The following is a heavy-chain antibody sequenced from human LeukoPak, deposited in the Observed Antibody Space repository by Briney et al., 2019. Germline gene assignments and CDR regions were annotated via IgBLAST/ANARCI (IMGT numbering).Heavy chain of an antibody. V-gene: IGHV1-2*02. Sequence: ASVKVSCKASGYTFTGHYIHWVRQAPGQGLEWMGWIHPNTGGTKYAQKFQGRVTMTRDTSSSTAYMELSSLRSADTAVYYCARDWVTTVTHPPGYWGQGTLVTVSS. J-gene: IGHJ4*02. CDR1: GYTFTGHY. CDR2: IHPNTGGT. CDR3: ARDWVTTVTHPPGY. D-gene: IGHD4-17*01.